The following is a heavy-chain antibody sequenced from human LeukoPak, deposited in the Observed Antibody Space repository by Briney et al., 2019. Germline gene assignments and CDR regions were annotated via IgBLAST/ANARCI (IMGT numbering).Heavy chain of an antibody. D-gene: IGHD1-26*01. V-gene: IGHV4-38-2*02. CDR3: ARGKSRGSHIDY. CDR1: TYSITSDYY. J-gene: IGHJ4*02. Sequence: SETLSLTCTVSTYSITSDYYWGWIRQPPGKGLEWIGSIYHSGSTYYKPSLKSRVTISVDTSKNQFSLRLRSVTAADTAVYYCARGKSRGSHIDYWGQGTLVTVSS. CDR2: IYHSGST.